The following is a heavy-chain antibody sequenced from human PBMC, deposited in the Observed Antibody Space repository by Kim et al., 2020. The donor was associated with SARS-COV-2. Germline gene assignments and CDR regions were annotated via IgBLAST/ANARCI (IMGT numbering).Heavy chain of an antibody. Sequence: DYAVSVESRMTINADTPKNHISLQLNSVTPEDTAVYYCARGIGESGFDYWGQGILVNVSS. V-gene: IGHV6-1*01. J-gene: IGHJ4*02. CDR3: ARGIGESGFDY.